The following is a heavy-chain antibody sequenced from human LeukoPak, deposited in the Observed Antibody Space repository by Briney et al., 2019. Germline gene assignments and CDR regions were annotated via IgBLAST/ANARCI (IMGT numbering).Heavy chain of an antibody. V-gene: IGHV4-34*01. Sequence: SETLSLTCAVYGWSFNDYYWNWIRQPPGMGQEWIGEVNARGDTNYNPSLKSRVTISVDTSKNQFSLRLTSMIAADTAVYYCARGQVPAARGYNWFDPWGQGTLVTVSS. CDR2: VNARGDT. CDR1: GWSFNDYY. J-gene: IGHJ5*02. D-gene: IGHD2-2*01. CDR3: ARGQVPAARGYNWFDP.